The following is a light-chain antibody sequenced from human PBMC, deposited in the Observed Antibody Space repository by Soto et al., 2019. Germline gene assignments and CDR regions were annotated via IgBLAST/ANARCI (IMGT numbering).Light chain of an antibody. CDR2: EVS. CDR3: SSYTSSSTLNYV. J-gene: IGLJ1*01. V-gene: IGLV2-14*01. CDR1: SSDIGNYNY. Sequence: QSALTQPASVSGSPGQSITISCTGTSSDIGNYNYVSWYQQHPGKAPKLMIYEVSNRPSGVSNRFSGSKSGNTASLTISGLQAEDGADYYCSSYTSSSTLNYVFGTGTKVTVL.